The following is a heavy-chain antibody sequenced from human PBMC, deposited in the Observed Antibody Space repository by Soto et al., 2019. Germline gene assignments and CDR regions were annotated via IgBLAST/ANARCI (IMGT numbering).Heavy chain of an antibody. D-gene: IGHD3-3*01. CDR2: ISSNGGST. V-gene: IGHV3-64D*08. J-gene: IGHJ6*02. Sequence: WGSLRLSCSASGFTFSSYAMHWVRQAPGKGLEYVSAISSNGGSTYYADSVKGRFTISRDNSKNTLYLQMSSLRAEDTAVYYCVKDPNDFWSGYPTPYYYYGMDVWGQGTTVTVSS. CDR1: GFTFSSYA. CDR3: VKDPNDFWSGYPTPYYYYGMDV.